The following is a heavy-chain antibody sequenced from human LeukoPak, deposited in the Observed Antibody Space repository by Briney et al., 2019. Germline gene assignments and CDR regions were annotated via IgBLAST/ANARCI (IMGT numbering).Heavy chain of an antibody. CDR2: IYHSGST. D-gene: IGHD2-8*01. Sequence: SQTLSLTCAVSGGSISSGGYSWSWLRQPPGKGLEWIGYIYHSGSTYYNPSLKSRVTISVDRSKNQFSLKLSSVTAADTAVYYCARHVRYCTNGVCYTDAFDIWGQGTMVTVSS. CDR3: ARHVRYCTNGVCYTDAFDI. V-gene: IGHV4-30-2*01. J-gene: IGHJ3*02. CDR1: GGSISSGGYS.